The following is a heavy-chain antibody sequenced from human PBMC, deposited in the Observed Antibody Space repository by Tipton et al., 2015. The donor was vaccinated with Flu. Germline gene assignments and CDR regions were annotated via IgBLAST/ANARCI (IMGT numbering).Heavy chain of an antibody. J-gene: IGHJ4*02. V-gene: IGHV4-38-2*01. CDR1: DYSISSGYY. D-gene: IGHD6-6*01. CDR2: IYHSGST. Sequence: LRLSCAVSDYSISSGYYWGWIRQPPGKGLEWIGSIYHSGSTYYNPSLKSRVTISVDTSKNQFSLKLSSVTAADTAVYYCARGEYSSSSRGDYFDYWGQGTLVTVSS. CDR3: ARGEYSSSSRGDYFDY.